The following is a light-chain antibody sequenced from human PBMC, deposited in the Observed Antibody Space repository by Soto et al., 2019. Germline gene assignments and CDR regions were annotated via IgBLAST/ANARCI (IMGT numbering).Light chain of an antibody. CDR2: EVS. Sequence: QSALTQPASVSGSPGQSITISCTGTSSDVGHYNHVSWYQHHPGKAPKLIISEVSNRPSGVSNRFSGSKSGYTASLTISGLQAEDEADYYCNSHTSGDFRVFGTGTKVTVL. CDR1: SSDVGHYNH. V-gene: IGLV2-14*01. J-gene: IGLJ1*01. CDR3: NSHTSGDFRV.